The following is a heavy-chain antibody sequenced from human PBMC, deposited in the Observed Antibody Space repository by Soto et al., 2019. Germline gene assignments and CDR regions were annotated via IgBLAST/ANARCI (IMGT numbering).Heavy chain of an antibody. CDR3: ARGGGGGLFEH. Sequence: PGGSLRLSCAVSGFSISTTYMSWVRQAPGKGLEWLSHISPKSTYRNYADSVKGRFTISRDNTKSSLFLQMNSLGVEDTAVYYCARGGGGGLFEHWGQGVLVTVSS. CDR2: ISPKSTYR. J-gene: IGHJ4*02. D-gene: IGHD2-21*01. V-gene: IGHV3-11*06. CDR1: GFSISTTY.